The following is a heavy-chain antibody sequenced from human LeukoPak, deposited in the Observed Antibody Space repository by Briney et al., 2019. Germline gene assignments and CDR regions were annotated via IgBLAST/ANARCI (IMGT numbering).Heavy chain of an antibody. CDR1: GYTFTGYY. CDR3: ARVCPYSSGWYGGFDY. Sequence: ASVKVSCKASGYTFTGYYMHWGRQAPGQGLEWMGWINPNSGGTNYAQKFQGRVTMTRDTSISTAYMELSRLRSDDTAVYYCARVCPYSSGWYGGFDYWGQGTLVTVSS. V-gene: IGHV1-2*02. CDR2: INPNSGGT. J-gene: IGHJ4*02. D-gene: IGHD6-19*01.